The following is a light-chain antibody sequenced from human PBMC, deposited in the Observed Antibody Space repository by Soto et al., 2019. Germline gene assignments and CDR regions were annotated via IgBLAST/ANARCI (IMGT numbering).Light chain of an antibody. CDR3: HHYDTSPWT. CDR2: KAS. CDR1: QSISSW. V-gene: IGKV1-5*03. Sequence: DIQMTQSPSTLSASVGDRVTITCRASQSISSWLAWYQQKPGKAPKLLISKASSLESGVPSRFSGSGSGTEFPLTISGLQPGDFAPYYCHHYDTSPWTFGQGTKVEI. J-gene: IGKJ1*01.